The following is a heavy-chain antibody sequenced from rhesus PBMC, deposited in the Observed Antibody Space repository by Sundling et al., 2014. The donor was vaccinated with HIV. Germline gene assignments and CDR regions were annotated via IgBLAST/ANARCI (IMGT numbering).Heavy chain of an antibody. J-gene: IGHJ5-1*01. Sequence: QVQLQESGPGLVKPSETLSLTCAVSGGSISGDYYWNWIRQPPGKGLEWIGGISGHTDSTKYNPSLESRVTISTDTSRKQFSLNLKSVTAADTAVYYCARDEELGNTYEDDYGNYEAYSYFDVWGPGVLVTVSS. D-gene: IGHD3-9*01. V-gene: IGHV4S13*01. CDR1: GGSISGDYY. CDR3: ARDEELGNTYEDDYGNYEAYSYFDV. CDR2: ISGHTDST.